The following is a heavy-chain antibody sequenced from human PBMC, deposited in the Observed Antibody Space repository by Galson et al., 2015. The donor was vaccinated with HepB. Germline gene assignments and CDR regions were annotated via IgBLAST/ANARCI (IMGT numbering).Heavy chain of an antibody. V-gene: IGHV4-59*08. D-gene: IGHD2-2*01. J-gene: IGHJ2*01. CDR3: AIQYQLLLPPRFNWYFDL. CDR1: GGSISSYY. Sequence: QVLLQASGPGLVKPSETLSFTCTVSGGSISSYYWSWIRQLPGKGLEWIGYIYYSASTNYNPSLKRRVTISVDTSKTQFSLKLSSVTVSDTAVYYCAIQYQLLLPPRFNWYFDLWGRGTLVTVSS. CDR2: IYYSAST.